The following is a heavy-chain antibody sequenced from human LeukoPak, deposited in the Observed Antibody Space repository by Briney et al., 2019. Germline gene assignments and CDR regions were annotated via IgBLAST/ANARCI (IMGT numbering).Heavy chain of an antibody. V-gene: IGHV4-4*07. CDR3: ARDLSDYYDSSGLNWFDP. Sequence: SETLSLTCTVSGGSISSYYWSWIRQPAGKGLEWIGRIYTSGSTNYNPSLKSRVTISVDTSKNQFSLKLSSVTAADTAVYYCARDLSDYYDSSGLNWFDPWGQGTLVTVSS. D-gene: IGHD3-22*01. CDR2: IYTSGST. CDR1: GGSISSYY. J-gene: IGHJ5*02.